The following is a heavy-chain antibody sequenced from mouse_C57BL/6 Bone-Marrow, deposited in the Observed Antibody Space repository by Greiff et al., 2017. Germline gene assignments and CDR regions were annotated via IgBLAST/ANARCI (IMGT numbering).Heavy chain of an antibody. CDR1: GYAFSSSW. CDR3: GRNSKYAY. J-gene: IGHJ3*01. D-gene: IGHD2-5*01. V-gene: IGHV1-80*01. Sequence: VQLQQSGAELVKPGASVKISCKASGYAFSSSWMNWVKQRPGKGLEWIGQISPGAGDTNYNGKFKGKATLTADKSSSTAYMQLSSLTSEDSAVYICGRNSKYAYWGQGTLVTVSA. CDR2: ISPGAGDT.